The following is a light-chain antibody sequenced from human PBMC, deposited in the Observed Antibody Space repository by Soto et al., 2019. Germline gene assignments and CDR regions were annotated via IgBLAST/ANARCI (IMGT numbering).Light chain of an antibody. CDR3: KSFDSTLTGYVV. CDR2: GNT. V-gene: IGLV1-40*01. CDR1: SSNIGAGFD. J-gene: IGLJ2*01. Sequence: QSVLTQPPSVSGAPGQRVTISCTGSSSNIGAGFDVHWYQHLPGTAPKLLIYGNTNRPSGVPDRFSGSKSGTSASLAITGLQADDEADYYCKSFDSTLTGYVVFGGGTKLTVL.